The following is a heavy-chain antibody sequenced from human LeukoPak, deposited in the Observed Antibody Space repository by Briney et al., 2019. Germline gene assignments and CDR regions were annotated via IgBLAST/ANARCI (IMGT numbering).Heavy chain of an antibody. CDR3: ARDTAMVPTSTPLDY. J-gene: IGHJ4*02. V-gene: IGHV1-18*01. CDR1: GYTFTSYG. Sequence: ASVKVSCKASGYTFTSYGISWVRQAPGQGLEWMGWISAYNGNTNYARKLQGRVTMTTDTSTSTAYMELRSLRSDDTAVYYCARDTAMVPTSTPLDYWGQGTLVIVSS. D-gene: IGHD5-18*01. CDR2: ISAYNGNT.